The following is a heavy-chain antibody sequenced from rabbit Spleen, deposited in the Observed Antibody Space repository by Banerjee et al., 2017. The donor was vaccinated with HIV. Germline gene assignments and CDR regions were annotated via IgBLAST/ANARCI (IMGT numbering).Heavy chain of an antibody. V-gene: IGHV1S40*01. J-gene: IGHJ6*01. Sequence: QSLEESGGDLVKPEGSLTLTCTASGFSFSSSDYICWVRQAPGKGLEWISCIAGSSSGFTYSATWAKGRFTISKTSSTTVTLQVTSLTAADTATYFCARDASTSFSTYGMDLWGPGTLVTVS. CDR3: ARDASTSFSTYGMDL. CDR1: GFSFSSSDY. CDR2: IAGSSSGFT. D-gene: IGHD8-1*01.